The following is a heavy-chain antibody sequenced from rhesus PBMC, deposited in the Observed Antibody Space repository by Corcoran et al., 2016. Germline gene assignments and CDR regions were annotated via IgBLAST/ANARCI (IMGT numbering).Heavy chain of an antibody. CDR1: GYTFTAYY. CDR2: TDPKDGEA. J-gene: IGHJ4*01. Sequence: EVQLVQSGAEVKKPGAAVKIPCKAPGYTFTAYYLNWVRQAPGKGLEWQGGTDPKDGEASKAQKFQDRVNITADTSTDTAYLELSSLRAEDRAVYYCATVKGGWYSSWGQGVLVTVSS. D-gene: IGHD6-31*01. CDR3: ATVKGGWYSS. V-gene: IGHV1-111*02.